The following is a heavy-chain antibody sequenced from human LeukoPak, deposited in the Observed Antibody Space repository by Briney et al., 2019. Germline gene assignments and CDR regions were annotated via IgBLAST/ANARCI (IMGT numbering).Heavy chain of an antibody. D-gene: IGHD3-10*01. Sequence: GGSLRLSCAASGFTFSSYWMSWVRQAPGKGLEWVANIKQDGSEKYYVDSVKGRFTISRDNAKNSLYLQMNSLRAEDTAVYYCARDPPPMVRGVMDVWGKGTTVTVSS. CDR1: GFTFSSYW. V-gene: IGHV3-7*01. J-gene: IGHJ6*04. CDR2: IKQDGSEK. CDR3: ARDPPPMVRGVMDV.